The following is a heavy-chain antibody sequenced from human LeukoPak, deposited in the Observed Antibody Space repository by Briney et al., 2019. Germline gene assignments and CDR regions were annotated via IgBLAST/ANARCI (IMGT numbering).Heavy chain of an antibody. CDR2: IKQDGSEG. CDR1: GFTFSDYW. V-gene: IGHV3-7*01. Sequence: PGGSLRLSCAASGFTFSDYWMTWVRQAPGKGLEWVANIKQDGSEGYYVDSVKGRFTVSRGNAKSSLYLQLNSLRAEDTAVYYCATRSCSISACPASSYHCMDFWGKGTTVTVSS. J-gene: IGHJ6*03. CDR3: ATRSCSISACPASSYHCMDF. D-gene: IGHD2-2*01.